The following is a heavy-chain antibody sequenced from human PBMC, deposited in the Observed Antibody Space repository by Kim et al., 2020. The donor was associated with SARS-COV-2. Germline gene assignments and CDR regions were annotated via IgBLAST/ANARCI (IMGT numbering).Heavy chain of an antibody. CDR3: ARGRVATHFDY. Sequence: NPSLRSQVTISVDTSKTRFSLKLSSVTAADTAVYYWARGRVATHFDYWGQGTLVTVSS. V-gene: IGHV4-59*09. J-gene: IGHJ4*02. D-gene: IGHD5-12*01.